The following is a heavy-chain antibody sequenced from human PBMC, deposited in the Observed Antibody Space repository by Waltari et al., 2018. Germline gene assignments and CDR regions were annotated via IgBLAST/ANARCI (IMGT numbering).Heavy chain of an antibody. CDR1: GGSISSYY. J-gene: IGHJ4*02. Sequence: QVQLQESGPVLVKPSETLSLTCTVSGGSISSYYWSLIRQPPGTGLEWIGYIYYSGSTNSHPPLKSRVTISVDTSKNQFSLKLSSVTAADTAVYYCARRRRDGYNYDYWGQGTLVTVSS. D-gene: IGHD5-12*01. CDR2: IYYSGST. CDR3: ARRRRDGYNYDY. V-gene: IGHV4-59*01.